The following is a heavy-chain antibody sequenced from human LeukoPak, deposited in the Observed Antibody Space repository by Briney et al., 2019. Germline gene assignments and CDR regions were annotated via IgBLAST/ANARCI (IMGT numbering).Heavy chain of an antibody. D-gene: IGHD2-2*01. CDR3: ARVAPAPLKDIVVVPAAMDY. V-gene: IGHV1-2*02. CDR1: GYTFTGYY. CDR2: INPNSGGT. Sequence: GASVKASGKASGYTFTGYYMHWGRQAPGQGLGWRGWINPNSGGTNYAQKFQGRVTMTRDTSISTAYMELSRLRSDDTAVYYCARVAPAPLKDIVVVPAAMDYWGQGTLVTVSS. J-gene: IGHJ4*02.